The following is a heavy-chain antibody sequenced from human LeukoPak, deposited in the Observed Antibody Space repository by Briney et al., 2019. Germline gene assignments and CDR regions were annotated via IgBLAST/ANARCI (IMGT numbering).Heavy chain of an antibody. Sequence: GGSLRLSCAASGFNLTDYWMSWVRQAPGKGLEWVAVISYDGSNKYYADSVKGRFTISRDNSKNTLYLQMNSLRAEDTAVYYCARGGAAMVTGYYYYGMDVWGQGTTVTVSS. CDR1: GFNLTDYW. CDR2: ISYDGSNK. J-gene: IGHJ6*02. V-gene: IGHV3-30*03. D-gene: IGHD5-18*01. CDR3: ARGGAAMVTGYYYYGMDV.